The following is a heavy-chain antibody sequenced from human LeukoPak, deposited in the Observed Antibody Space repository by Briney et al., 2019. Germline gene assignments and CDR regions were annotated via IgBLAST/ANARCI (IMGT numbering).Heavy chain of an antibody. CDR3: GRGGEGGNLDYFDY. J-gene: IGHJ4*02. CDR1: GYTFTSYY. V-gene: IGHV1-46*01. D-gene: IGHD3-16*01. CDR2: INPSGGST. Sequence: GASVKVSCKASGYTFTSYYIHWVRQAPGQGLEWMGMINPSGGSTRFAQKFQGRVTMTRDTSTSTVYMELSSLRSEDTAVYYCGRGGEGGNLDYFDYWGQGTLVTVSS.